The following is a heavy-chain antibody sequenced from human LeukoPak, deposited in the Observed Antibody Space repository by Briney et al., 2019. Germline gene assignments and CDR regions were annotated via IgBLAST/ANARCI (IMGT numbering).Heavy chain of an antibody. CDR1: GYTFTSYA. J-gene: IGHJ4*02. CDR2: INAGNGNT. V-gene: IGHV1-3*01. D-gene: IGHD3-16*02. CDR3: ARDGADYDYVWGSYRSPFDY. Sequence: ASVKVSCKASGYTFTSYAMHWVRQAPGQRLEWMGWINAGNGNTKYSQKLQGRVTMTTDTSTSTAYMELRSLRSDDTAVYYCARDGADYDYVWGSYRSPFDYWGQGTLVTVSS.